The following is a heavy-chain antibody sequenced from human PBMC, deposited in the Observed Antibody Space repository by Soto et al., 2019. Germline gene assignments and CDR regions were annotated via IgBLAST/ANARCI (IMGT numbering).Heavy chain of an antibody. Sequence: EVQLLESGGGLVQPGGSLRLSCAASGFTFSSYAMSWVRQAPGKGLEWVSAISGSGSSTYYADSVKGRFTISRDNSKNTLYLQMNSLRGGGTGEYYWSKEPRRYGDSEELGYWGPGTLVHVS. J-gene: IGHJ4*02. V-gene: IGHV3-23*01. CDR1: GFTFSSYA. CDR3: SKEPRRYGDSEELGY. D-gene: IGHD4-17*01. CDR2: ISGSGSST.